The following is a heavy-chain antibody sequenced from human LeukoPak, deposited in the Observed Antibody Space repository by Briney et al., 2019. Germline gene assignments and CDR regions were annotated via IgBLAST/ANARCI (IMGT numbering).Heavy chain of an antibody. J-gene: IGHJ6*02. D-gene: IGHD6-19*01. CDR2: MNPNSGNT. Sequence: ASVKVSCKASGYTFTSYDINWVRQATGQGLEWMGWMNPNSGNTGYAQKFQGRVTMTRNTSISTAYMELSSLRSEDTAVYYCARGPYSSGWYDIYYYYYGMDVWGQGTTVTGSS. V-gene: IGHV1-8*01. CDR1: GYTFTSYD. CDR3: ARGPYSSGWYDIYYYYYGMDV.